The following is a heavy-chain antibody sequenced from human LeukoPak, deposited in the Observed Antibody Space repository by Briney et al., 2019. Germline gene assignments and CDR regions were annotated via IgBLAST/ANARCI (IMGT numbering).Heavy chain of an antibody. V-gene: IGHV4-34*01. Sequence: SETLSLTCAVHGGSFSGYYWSWIRQPPGKGLEWIGEINHSGSTNYNPSLKSRVTISVDTSKNQFSLKLSSVTAADTAVYYCARRWGQQQLVPHNWFDPWGQGTLVTVSS. CDR1: GGSFSGYY. J-gene: IGHJ5*02. CDR3: ARRWGQQQLVPHNWFDP. D-gene: IGHD6-13*01. CDR2: INHSGST.